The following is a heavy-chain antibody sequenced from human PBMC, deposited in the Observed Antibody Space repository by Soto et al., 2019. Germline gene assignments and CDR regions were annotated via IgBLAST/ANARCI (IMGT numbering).Heavy chain of an antibody. CDR2: IYYSGST. CDR1: GGSISSGDYY. J-gene: IGHJ5*02. V-gene: IGHV4-30-4*01. CDR3: AREKNGSGGSCYSGWFDP. D-gene: IGHD2-15*01. Sequence: PSETLSLTCTVSGGSISSGDYYWSWIRQPPGKGLEWIGYIYYSGSTYYNPSLKSRVTISVDTSKNQFSLKLSSVTAADTAVYYCAREKNGSGGSCYSGWFDPWGQGTLVTVSS.